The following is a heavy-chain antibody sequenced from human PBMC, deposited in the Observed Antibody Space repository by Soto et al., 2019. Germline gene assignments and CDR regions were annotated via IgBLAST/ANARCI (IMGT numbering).Heavy chain of an antibody. CDR2: IIPIFGTA. CDR3: ARNYYDSSGYYWGAFDI. D-gene: IGHD3-22*01. J-gene: IGHJ3*02. Sequence: SVKVSCKASGGTFSSYAISWVRQAPGQGLEWMGGIIPIFGTANYAQKFQGRVTITADESTSTAYMELSSLRSEDTAVYYCARNYYDSSGYYWGAFDIWGQGTMVTVSS. CDR1: GGTFSSYA. V-gene: IGHV1-69*13.